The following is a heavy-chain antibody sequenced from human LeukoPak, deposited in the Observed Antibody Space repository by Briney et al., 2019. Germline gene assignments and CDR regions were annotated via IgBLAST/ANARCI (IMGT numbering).Heavy chain of an antibody. CDR1: GGSISSYY. CDR2: IYYSGST. CDR3: ARARRYCSGGSCYPNWFDP. D-gene: IGHD2-15*01. V-gene: IGHV4-59*01. J-gene: IGHJ5*02. Sequence: SETLSLTCTVSGGSISSYYWSWIRQPPGKGLEWIGYIYYSGSTNYNPSLKSRVTISVDTSKNQFSLKLSSVTAADTAVYYCARARRYCSGGSCYPNWFDPWGQGTLVTVSS.